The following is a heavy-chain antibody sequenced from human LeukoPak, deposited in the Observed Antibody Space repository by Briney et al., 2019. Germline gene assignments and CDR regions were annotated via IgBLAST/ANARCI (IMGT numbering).Heavy chain of an antibody. Sequence: GGSLRLSCAASVFTFSSYAMSWVRQAPGKGLEWVSAISSSGSTIYYADSVKGRFTISRDNSKNTLCLQMNSLRAEDTAVYYCAKSASGSYYELFDYWGQGTLVTVSS. J-gene: IGHJ4*02. CDR1: VFTFSSYA. CDR3: AKSASGSYYELFDY. CDR2: ISSSGSTI. D-gene: IGHD1-26*01. V-gene: IGHV3-23*01.